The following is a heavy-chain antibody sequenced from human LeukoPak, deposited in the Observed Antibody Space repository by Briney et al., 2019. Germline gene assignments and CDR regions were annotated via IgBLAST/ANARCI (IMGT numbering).Heavy chain of an antibody. V-gene: IGHV3-48*01. Sequence: GGSLRLSCAASGFTFSSYSMNWVRQAPGKGLEWVSYITGHSSTTYYADSVKGRFTISRDNAKNSLYLQMNSLRAEDTAVYYCAKEVEMATDIYYYYYMDVWGKGTTVTISS. CDR3: AKEVEMATDIYYYYYMDV. CDR2: ITGHSSTT. CDR1: GFTFSSYS. J-gene: IGHJ6*03. D-gene: IGHD5-24*01.